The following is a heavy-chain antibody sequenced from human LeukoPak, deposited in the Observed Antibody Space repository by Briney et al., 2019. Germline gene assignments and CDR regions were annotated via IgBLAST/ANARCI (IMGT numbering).Heavy chain of an antibody. Sequence: GESLKISCKGSGYSFTSYWIGWVRQMPGKGLGWLGIIYPGDSDTRYSPSFQGQVTISADKSISTAYLQWSSLKASDTAMYYCASTYSYGSYWLDPWGQGTLVTVSS. CDR2: IYPGDSDT. V-gene: IGHV5-51*01. CDR1: GYSFTSYW. CDR3: ASTYSYGSYWLDP. J-gene: IGHJ5*02. D-gene: IGHD5-18*01.